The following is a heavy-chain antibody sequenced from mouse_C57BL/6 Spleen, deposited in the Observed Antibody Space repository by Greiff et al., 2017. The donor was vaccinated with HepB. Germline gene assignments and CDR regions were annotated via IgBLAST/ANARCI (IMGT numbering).Heavy chain of an antibody. D-gene: IGHD2-4*01. CDR2: IYPRSGNT. V-gene: IGHV1-81*01. J-gene: IGHJ4*01. CDR3: ARGRYYDYLYAMDY. CDR1: GYTFTSYG. Sequence: VKLMESGAELARPGASVKLSCKASGYTFTSYGISWVKQRTGQGLEWIGEIYPRSGNTYYNEKFKGKATLTADKSSSTAYMELRSLTSEDSAVYFCARGRYYDYLYAMDYWGQGTSVTVSS.